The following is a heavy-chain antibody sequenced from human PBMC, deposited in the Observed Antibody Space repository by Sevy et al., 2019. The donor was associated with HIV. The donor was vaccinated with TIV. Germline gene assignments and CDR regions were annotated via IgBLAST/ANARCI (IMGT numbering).Heavy chain of an antibody. Sequence: VSVKVSCKVSGYTLTELSVHWVRQAPGKGLEWMATFDPEDDEKIYAQKFQGRVTMTEDTSTDTAYMGLSSLRSEDTAVYYCATTKDYYDSSGYPFDYWGQGTLVTVSS. V-gene: IGHV1-24*01. J-gene: IGHJ4*02. CDR3: ATTKDYYDSSGYPFDY. D-gene: IGHD3-22*01. CDR2: FDPEDDEK. CDR1: GYTLTELS.